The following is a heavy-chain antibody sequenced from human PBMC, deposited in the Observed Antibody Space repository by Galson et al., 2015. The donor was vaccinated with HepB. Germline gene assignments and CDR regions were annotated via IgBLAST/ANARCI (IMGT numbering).Heavy chain of an antibody. D-gene: IGHD3-22*01. CDR3: ARDGSTYYYDSSGYYYPSYFDY. Sequence: CAISGDSVSSNSAAWSWIRQSPSRGLEWLGRTYYRSKWYNDYAVSVKSRITINPDTSKNQFSLQLNSVTPEDTAVYYCARDGSTYYYDSSGYYYPSYFDYWGQATLFTVSS. J-gene: IGHJ4*02. CDR2: TYYRSKWYN. V-gene: IGHV6-1*01. CDR1: GDSVSSNSAA.